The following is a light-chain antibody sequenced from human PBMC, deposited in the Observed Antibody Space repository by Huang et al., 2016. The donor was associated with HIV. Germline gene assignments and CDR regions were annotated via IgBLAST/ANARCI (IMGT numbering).Light chain of an antibody. Sequence: QLTQSPSSLSASIGDRATIACRASHVINTYLAWYQQKPGRAPKLLIYDASTLQTGVPSRFRGFGSGTAFSLTITSLQPDDFAVYYCQQLSAYPLSFGPGTTVD. V-gene: IGKV1-9*01. CDR2: DAS. CDR1: HVINTY. J-gene: IGKJ3*01. CDR3: QQLSAYPLS.